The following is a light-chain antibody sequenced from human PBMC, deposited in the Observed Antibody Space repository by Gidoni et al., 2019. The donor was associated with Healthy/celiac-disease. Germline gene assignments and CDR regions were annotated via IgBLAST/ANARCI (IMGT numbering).Light chain of an antibody. V-gene: IGKV1-39*01. CDR2: AAS. Sequence: DIQMTQSPSSLSASVGDRVTITCRASQSISSYLNWYQQKPGKAPKLLIYAASSLQSGAPSRFRGSGSGTDFTLTISSLQPEDFATYYCQQSYSTPQTFXQXTKLEIK. CDR3: QQSYSTPQT. CDR1: QSISSY. J-gene: IGKJ2*01.